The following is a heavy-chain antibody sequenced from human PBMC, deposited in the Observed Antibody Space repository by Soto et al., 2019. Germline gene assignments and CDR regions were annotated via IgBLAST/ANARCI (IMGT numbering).Heavy chain of an antibody. D-gene: IGHD2-15*01. J-gene: IGHJ2*01. Sequence: QVQLVQSGAEVKKPGASVKVSCKASGYTFTSYAMHWVRQAPGQRLEWMGWINAGNGNTKYSQKFQGRVTITRDTSASTAYMELSSRRSEDTAVYYCARAGGYCSGGSCYSDHWYFDLWGRGTLVTVSS. CDR1: GYTFTSYA. CDR3: ARAGGYCSGGSCYSDHWYFDL. V-gene: IGHV1-3*01. CDR2: INAGNGNT.